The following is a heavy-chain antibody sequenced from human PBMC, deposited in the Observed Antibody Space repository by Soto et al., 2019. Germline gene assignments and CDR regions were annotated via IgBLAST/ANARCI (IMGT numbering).Heavy chain of an antibody. V-gene: IGHV3-9*01. CDR3: AKVNDYDSSGPGALDY. CDR1: GFTFDDYA. CDR2: ISWNSGSI. Sequence: GGSLRLSCAASGFTFDDYAMHWVRQAPGKGLEWVSGISWNSGSIGYADSVKGRFTISRDNAKNSLCLQMNSLRAEDTALYYCAKVNDYDSSGPGALDYWGQGTLVTVSS. D-gene: IGHD3-22*01. J-gene: IGHJ4*02.